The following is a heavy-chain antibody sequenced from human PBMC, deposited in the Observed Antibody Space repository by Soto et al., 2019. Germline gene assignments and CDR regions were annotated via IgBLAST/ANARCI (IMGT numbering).Heavy chain of an antibody. Sequence: SETLSLTCTVSGGSISSYYWSWIRQPPGKGLEWIGYIYYSGSTNYNPSLKSRVTISVDTSKNQFSLKLSSVTAADTAVYYCARSRKVPAAKVGNNWFDPWGQGTLVTVSS. D-gene: IGHD2-2*01. V-gene: IGHV4-59*01. J-gene: IGHJ5*02. CDR1: GGSISSYY. CDR2: IYYSGST. CDR3: ARSRKVPAAKVGNNWFDP.